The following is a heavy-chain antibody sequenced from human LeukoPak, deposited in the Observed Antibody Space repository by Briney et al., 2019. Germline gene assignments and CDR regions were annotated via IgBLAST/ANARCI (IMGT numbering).Heavy chain of an antibody. Sequence: PGRSLRLSCAASGFMFSFYTLHWVRQAPGKGLEWVAVISSDGRNDYYTDSLKGRFTISRDNSKESVFLQMNSLRVDDTAVYYCARTYDFGRGPPGDAFDNWGPGTWVTVSS. CDR3: ARTYDFGRGPPGDAFDN. CDR1: GFMFSFYT. D-gene: IGHD3-3*01. J-gene: IGHJ3*02. V-gene: IGHV3-30*04. CDR2: ISSDGRND.